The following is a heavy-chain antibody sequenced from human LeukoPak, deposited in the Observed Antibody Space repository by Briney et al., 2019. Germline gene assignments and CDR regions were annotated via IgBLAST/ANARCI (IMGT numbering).Heavy chain of an antibody. CDR2: INPSGGST. J-gene: IGHJ4*02. CDR3: ARDSGGSYYQY. V-gene: IGHV1-46*01. D-gene: IGHD1-26*01. CDR1: GYTFTSYD. Sequence: GASVKVSCKASGYTFTSYDINWVRQATGQGLEWMGIINPSGGSTSYAQKFQGRVTMTRDMSTSTVYMELSSLRSEDTAVYYCARDSGGSYYQYWGQGTLVTVSS.